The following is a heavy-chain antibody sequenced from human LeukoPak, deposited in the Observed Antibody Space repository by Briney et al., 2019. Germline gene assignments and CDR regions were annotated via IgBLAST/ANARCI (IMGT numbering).Heavy chain of an antibody. CDR3: ARTAYDFWSGYYIPTQN. J-gene: IGHJ4*02. CDR2: ISAYNGNT. Sequence: ASVKVSCMASGYTFTSYGISWVRLAPGQGLEWMGWISAYNGNTNYAQKLQGRVTMTTDTSTSTAYMELRSLRSDDTAVYYCARTAYDFWSGYYIPTQNWGQGTLVTVSS. CDR1: GYTFTSYG. V-gene: IGHV1-18*01. D-gene: IGHD3-3*01.